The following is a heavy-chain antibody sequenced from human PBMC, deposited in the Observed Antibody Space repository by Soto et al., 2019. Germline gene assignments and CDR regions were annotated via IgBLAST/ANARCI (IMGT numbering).Heavy chain of an antibody. CDR3: AREGQRGYSGYVTDY. Sequence: QVQLVQSGAEVKKPGSSVKVSCKASGGTFSSYTISWVRQAPGQGLEWMDRIIPILGIANSAQKFQGRVTITADKSTSTAYMELSSLRSEDTAVYYCAREGQRGYSGYVTDYWGQGTLVTVSS. V-gene: IGHV1-69*08. D-gene: IGHD5-12*01. J-gene: IGHJ4*02. CDR2: IIPILGIA. CDR1: GGTFSSYT.